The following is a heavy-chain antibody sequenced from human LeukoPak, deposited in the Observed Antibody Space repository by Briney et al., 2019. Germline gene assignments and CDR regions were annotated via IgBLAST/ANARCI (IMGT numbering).Heavy chain of an antibody. J-gene: IGHJ4*02. Sequence: GGSLRLSCAASGFTISGYWMHWVRQAPGKGLVWVSHINADGSRISYADSVKGRFSISRDDAENTVYLQMNSLRAEDTATYYCAKDLTLFVGGYLYGVRDSWGQGTLVAVSS. CDR3: AKDLTLFVGGYLYGVRDS. V-gene: IGHV3-74*01. CDR2: INADGSRI. CDR1: GFTISGYW. D-gene: IGHD3-22*01.